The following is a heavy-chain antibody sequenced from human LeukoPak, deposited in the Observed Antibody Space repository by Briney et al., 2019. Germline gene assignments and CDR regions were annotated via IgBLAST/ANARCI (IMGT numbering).Heavy chain of an antibody. D-gene: IGHD2-2*01. CDR2: INAGNGNT. CDR3: ARGSIVVVALGY. V-gene: IGHV1-3*01. CDR1: GYTFTSYA. J-gene: IGHJ4*02. Sequence: ASVKVSCKASGYTFTSYAMHWVRQAPGQRLEWMGWINAGNGNTKYSQKFQGRVTITRDTSASTAYMELSSLRSEDTAVYYCARGSIVVVALGYWGQGTLLTVSS.